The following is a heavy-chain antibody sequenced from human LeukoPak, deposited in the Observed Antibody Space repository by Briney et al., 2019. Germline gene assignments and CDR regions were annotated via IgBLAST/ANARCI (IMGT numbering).Heavy chain of an antibody. D-gene: IGHD3-10*01. CDR3: ASDFGD. Sequence: SETLSLTCTVSGGSLSTDYWTWIRQPAGKGLEWIRLIYTSGSTNYNPSLKSRATMSVDTSKNQFSLKLTSVTAADTAVYYCASDFGDWGQGTLVTVSS. J-gene: IGHJ4*02. CDR1: GGSLSTDY. CDR2: IYTSGST. V-gene: IGHV4-4*07.